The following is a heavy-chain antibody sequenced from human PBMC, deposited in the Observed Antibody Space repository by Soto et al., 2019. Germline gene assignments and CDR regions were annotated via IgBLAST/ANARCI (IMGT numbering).Heavy chain of an antibody. CDR2: IIPIFGTA. CDR1: GGTFISYA. J-gene: IGHJ5*02. D-gene: IGHD4-17*01. Sequence: SVKVSCKASGGTFISYAISWVRQAPGQGLEWMGGIIPIFGTANYAQKFQGRVTITADESTSTAYMELSSLRSEDTAVYYCARVLTMTTVVTHNWFDPWGQGTLVTVSS. CDR3: ARVLTMTTVVTHNWFDP. V-gene: IGHV1-69*13.